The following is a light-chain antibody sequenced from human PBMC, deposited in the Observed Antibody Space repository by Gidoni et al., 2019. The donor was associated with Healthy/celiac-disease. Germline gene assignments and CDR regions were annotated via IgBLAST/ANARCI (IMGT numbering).Light chain of an antibody. V-gene: IGKV1-5*03. J-gene: IGKJ1*01. Sequence: DIQMTQPPSPLSASVGDRVTITCRASQSISSWLAWYQQKPGKAPKLLIYKASSLESGVPSRFSGSGSGTEFTLTISSLQPDDFATYYCQQYNSYTWTFGQGTKVEIK. CDR1: QSISSW. CDR3: QQYNSYTWT. CDR2: KAS.